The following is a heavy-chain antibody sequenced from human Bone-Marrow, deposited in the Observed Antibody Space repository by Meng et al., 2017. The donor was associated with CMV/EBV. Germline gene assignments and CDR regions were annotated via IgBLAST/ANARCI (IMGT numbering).Heavy chain of an antibody. D-gene: IGHD2-2*01. J-gene: IGHJ4*01. CDR1: TDYY. CDR2: INPNDGSI. V-gene: IGHV1-46*01. CDR3: AREGLWDFCSSTSCYSFDY. Sequence: TDYYFHWVRQAPGQGLEWMGVINPNDGSINYAQKFKGRVTMTRDTSTNTVYMDLSSLRSDDTAVYYCAREGLWDFCSSTSCYSFDYWGHGTLVTVSS.